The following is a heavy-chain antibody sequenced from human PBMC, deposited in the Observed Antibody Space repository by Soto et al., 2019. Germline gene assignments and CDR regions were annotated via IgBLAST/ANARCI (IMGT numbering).Heavy chain of an antibody. Sequence: SETLSVTCTVSGGSISSYYWSWIRQPPGKGLEWIGYIYYSGSTNYSPSLKSRVTISVDTSKNQFSLKLSSVTAADTAVYYCARAGYYDFWSGYESWGHGTLVTVSS. CDR3: ARAGYYDFWSGYES. D-gene: IGHD3-3*01. V-gene: IGHV4-59*01. J-gene: IGHJ5*01. CDR2: IYYSGST. CDR1: GGSISSYY.